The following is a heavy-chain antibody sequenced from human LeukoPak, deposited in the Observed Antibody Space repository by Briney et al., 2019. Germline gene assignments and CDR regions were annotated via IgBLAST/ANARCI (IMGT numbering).Heavy chain of an antibody. D-gene: IGHD3-3*01. CDR1: GGSFSGYY. V-gene: IGHV4-34*01. J-gene: IGHJ5*02. Sequence: SETLSLTCAVYGGSFSGYYWSWIRQPPGKGLEWIGEINHSGSTNYNPSLKSRVTISVDTSKNQFSLKLSSVTAADTAVYYCARFRGYDFWSGYPNQNWFDPWGQGTLVTVSS. CDR3: ARFRGYDFWSGYPNQNWFDP. CDR2: INHSGST.